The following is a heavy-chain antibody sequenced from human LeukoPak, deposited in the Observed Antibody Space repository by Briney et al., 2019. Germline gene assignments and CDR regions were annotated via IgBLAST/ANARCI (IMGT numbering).Heavy chain of an antibody. V-gene: IGHV4-39*01. Sequence: PSETLSLTCTVSGGSISSSSYYWGWIRQPPGKGLEWIGSIYYSGSTYYNPSLKSRVTISVDTSKNQFSLKLSSVTAADTAVYYCARGHTNSGSWYPYYFDYWGQGTLVTVSS. D-gene: IGHD6-13*01. CDR3: ARGHTNSGSWYPYYFDY. J-gene: IGHJ4*02. CDR1: GGSISSSSYY. CDR2: IYYSGST.